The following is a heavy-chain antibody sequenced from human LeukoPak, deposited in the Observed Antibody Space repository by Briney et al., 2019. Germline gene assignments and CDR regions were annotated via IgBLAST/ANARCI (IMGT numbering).Heavy chain of an antibody. V-gene: IGHV1-69*05. CDR1: GGTFISYA. CDR3: AREPGKVGARGYFDY. J-gene: IGHJ4*02. Sequence: ASVKVSCKASGGTFISYAISWVRQAPGQGLEWMGGIIPIFGTANYAQKFQGRVTITTDESTSTAYMELSSLRSEDTAVYYCAREPGKVGARGYFDYWGQGTLVTVSS. CDR2: IIPIFGTA. D-gene: IGHD1-26*01.